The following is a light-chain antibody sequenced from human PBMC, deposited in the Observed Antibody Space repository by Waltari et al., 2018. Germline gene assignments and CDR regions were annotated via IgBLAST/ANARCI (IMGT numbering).Light chain of an antibody. CDR1: QSRRRT. CDR2: GTS. Sequence: EIVMTQSPATLSLSPGESATLSCRASQSRRRTFAGFQQKPGQPPRLLISGTSTRAAGIPARFSGSGSGTDFSLTISSLQPEDFATYYCQQYDYWPWTFGQGTRVE. CDR3: QQYDYWPWT. V-gene: IGKV3D-15*01. J-gene: IGKJ1*01.